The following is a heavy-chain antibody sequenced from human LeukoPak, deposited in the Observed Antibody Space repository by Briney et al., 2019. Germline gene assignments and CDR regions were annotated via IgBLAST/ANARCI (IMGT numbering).Heavy chain of an antibody. CDR2: IYNDGSS. V-gene: IGHV3-66*01. CDR3: ARDRPFGGVLDFDY. D-gene: IGHD3-16*01. Sequence: GGPLRLSCAASGFTVTRNYMSWVRQAPGEGLEWVSVIYNDGSSYYADSVKGRFTISRDNSKNMLYLQMNSLRAEDTAVYYCARDRPFGGVLDFDYWGQGTLVTVSS. CDR1: GFTVTRNY. J-gene: IGHJ4*02.